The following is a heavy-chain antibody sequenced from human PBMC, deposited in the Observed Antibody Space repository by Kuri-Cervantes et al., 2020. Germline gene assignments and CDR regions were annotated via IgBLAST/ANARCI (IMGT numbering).Heavy chain of an antibody. CDR1: GGSISSSSYY. Sequence: SETLSLTCTVSGGSISSSSYYWGWIRQPPGKGLEWIGSIYYSGSTYYNPSLKSRVTISVDTSKNQFSLKLSSVTAADTAVYYCASCGRGLEPWGQGTLVTVSS. V-gene: IGHV4-39*07. D-gene: IGHD2-21*01. CDR2: IYYSGST. J-gene: IGHJ4*02. CDR3: ASCGRGLEP.